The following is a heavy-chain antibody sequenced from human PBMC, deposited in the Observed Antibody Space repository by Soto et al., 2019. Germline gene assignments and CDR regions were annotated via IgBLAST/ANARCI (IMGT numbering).Heavy chain of an antibody. CDR2: ISSSSSYI. J-gene: IGHJ5*02. D-gene: IGHD2-15*01. Sequence: GSLRLSCAASGFTFSSYSMNWVRQAPGKGLEWVSSISSSSSYIYYADSVKGRFTISRDNAKNSLYLQMNSLRAEDTAVYYCAREIYCSGGSCYPWGQGTLVTVSS. CDR1: GFTFSSYS. V-gene: IGHV3-21*01. CDR3: AREIYCSGGSCYP.